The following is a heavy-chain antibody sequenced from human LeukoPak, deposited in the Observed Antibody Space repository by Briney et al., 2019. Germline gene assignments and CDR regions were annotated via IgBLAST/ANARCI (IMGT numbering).Heavy chain of an antibody. CDR3: ARDQEGFDY. Sequence: ASVKVSCKVPGYSFTSNYIHWVRQAPGQGLEWMGMIYPRDGSTSYAQRFQDRVTVTRDTSTSTVHMELSGLRSEDTAVYYCARDQEGFDYWGQGTLVTVSS. V-gene: IGHV1-46*01. CDR1: GYSFTSNY. J-gene: IGHJ4*02. CDR2: IYPRDGST.